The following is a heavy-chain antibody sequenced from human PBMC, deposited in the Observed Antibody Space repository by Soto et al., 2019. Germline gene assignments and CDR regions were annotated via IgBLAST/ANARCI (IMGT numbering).Heavy chain of an antibody. CDR1: GLTFSNAW. J-gene: IGHJ4*02. V-gene: IGHV3-15*07. D-gene: IGHD3-22*01. CDR2: IKSKTDGGTT. Sequence: HGGSLRLSCAASGLTFSNAWMNWVRQAPGKGLEWVGRIKSKTDGGTTDYAAPVKGRFTISRDDSKNTLYLQMNSLKTEDTAVYYCTTVSYYYDSSGYFTLRYFDYWGQGTLVTVSS. CDR3: TTVSYYYDSSGYFTLRYFDY.